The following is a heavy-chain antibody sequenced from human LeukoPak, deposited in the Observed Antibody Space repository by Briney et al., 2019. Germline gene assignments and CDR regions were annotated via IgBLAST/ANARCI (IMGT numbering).Heavy chain of an antibody. Sequence: SETLSLTCAVYGGSFSGYYWSWIRQPPGKGLEWIGEINHSGSTNYNPSLKSRVTISVDTSKNQFSLKLSSVTAADTAVYYCARDAAATDYWGQGTLVTVSS. CDR2: INHSGST. CDR3: ARDAAATDY. CDR1: GGSFSGYY. V-gene: IGHV4-34*01. D-gene: IGHD6-25*01. J-gene: IGHJ4*02.